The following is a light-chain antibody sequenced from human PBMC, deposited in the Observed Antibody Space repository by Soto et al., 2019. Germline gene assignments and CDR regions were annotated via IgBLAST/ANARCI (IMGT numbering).Light chain of an antibody. CDR3: QQYKSNPLT. CDR2: KAS. CDR1: QSVSSW. Sequence: DIQMTQSPSTLSASVGDRVTITCRASQSVSSWLAWYQQRPGKVPKLLIYKASTLQSGVPSRFSDSGFGTEFTLTISTLQPDDFAAYYCQQYKSNPLTFVGGNKVDIK. J-gene: IGKJ4*01. V-gene: IGKV1-5*03.